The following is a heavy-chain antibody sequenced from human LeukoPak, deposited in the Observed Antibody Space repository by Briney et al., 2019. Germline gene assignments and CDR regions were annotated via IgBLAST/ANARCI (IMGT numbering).Heavy chain of an antibody. V-gene: IGHV1-69*01. CDR1: RGTFSSYA. CDR2: IIPIFGTA. D-gene: IGHD3-10*01. J-gene: IGHJ5*02. Sequence: SVKVSCKASRGTFSSYAISWVRQAPGQGLEWMGGIIPIFGTANYAQKFQGRVTITADESTSTAYMELSSLRSEDTAVYCCARVGSFGSGSYYKGFDPWGQGTLVTVSS. CDR3: ARVGSFGSGSYYKGFDP.